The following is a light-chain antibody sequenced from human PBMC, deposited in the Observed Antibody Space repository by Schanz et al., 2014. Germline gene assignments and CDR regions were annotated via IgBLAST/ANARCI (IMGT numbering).Light chain of an antibody. J-gene: IGLJ2*01. CDR1: SSDVGGYNY. CDR2: DVS. Sequence: QSALTQPASVSGSPGQSITISCTGTSSDVGGYNYVSWYQQHPGKAPKLMIYDVSNRPSGVSNRFSGSKSGNTASLTISGLQAEDEADYYCCSYAGSSTVVFGGGTKLT. CDR3: CSYAGSSTVV. V-gene: IGLV2-14*01.